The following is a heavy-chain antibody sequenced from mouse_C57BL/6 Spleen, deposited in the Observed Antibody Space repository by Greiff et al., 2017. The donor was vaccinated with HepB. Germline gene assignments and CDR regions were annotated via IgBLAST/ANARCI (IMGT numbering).Heavy chain of an antibody. CDR1: GYAFSSYW. J-gene: IGHJ4*01. CDR2: IYPGDGDT. Sequence: QVQLQQSGAELVKPGASVKISCKASGYAFSSYWMNWVKQRPGKGLEWIGQIYPGDGDTNYNGKFKGKATLTADKSSSTAYMQRSSLTSEDSAVYFCARCRDYYGSSSYYAMDYWGQGTSVTVSS. V-gene: IGHV1-80*01. D-gene: IGHD1-1*01. CDR3: ARCRDYYGSSSYYAMDY.